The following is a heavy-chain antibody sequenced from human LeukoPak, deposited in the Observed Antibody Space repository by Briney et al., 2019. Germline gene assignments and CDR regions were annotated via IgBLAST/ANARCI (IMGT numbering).Heavy chain of an antibody. CDR1: GGSISSGSYY. CDR3: TRRKGDY. V-gene: IGHV4-61*01. Sequence: PSETLSLTCTVSGGSISSGSYYWSWIRQPPGKGLEWIGYIYSSGSTTYNPSLKSRVTISIDTSRNQFSLNLNSVTAADTAVYYCTRRKGDYWGQGTLVTVSS. CDR2: IYSSGST. J-gene: IGHJ4*02.